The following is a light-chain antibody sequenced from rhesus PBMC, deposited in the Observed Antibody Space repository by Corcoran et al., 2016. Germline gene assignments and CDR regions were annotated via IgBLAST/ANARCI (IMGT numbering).Light chain of an antibody. Sequence: DIQMTQSPSSLSASVGDRVTITCRASENVHSYLHWYQRKPGKAPKLLVYQTSTLRGGFPPRFSGSGSWTDFTLTISNLHPEDFATYVCQQSYGTPFTFGPGTKLDLK. CDR3: QQSYGTPFT. CDR2: QTS. J-gene: IGKJ3*01. CDR1: ENVHSY. V-gene: IGKV1-74*01.